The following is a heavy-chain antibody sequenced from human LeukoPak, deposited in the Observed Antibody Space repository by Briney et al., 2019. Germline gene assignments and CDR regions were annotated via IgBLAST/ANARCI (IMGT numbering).Heavy chain of an antibody. CDR3: ARPLSGTTDFDY. J-gene: IGHJ4*02. Sequence: GGSLRLSCAASGFTFSSYTMNWVRQAPGKGLEWVSLISSSSSYIFYADSVKGRFTISRDNAKKSLYLQMNSLRAEDTAVYYCARPLSGTTDFDYSGQGTLVTVSS. V-gene: IGHV3-21*01. CDR2: ISSSSSYI. CDR1: GFTFSSYT. D-gene: IGHD1-20*01.